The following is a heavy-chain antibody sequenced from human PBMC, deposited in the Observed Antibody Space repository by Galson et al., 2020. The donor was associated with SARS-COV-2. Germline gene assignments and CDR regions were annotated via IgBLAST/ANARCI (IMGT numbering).Heavy chain of an antibody. CDR2: INHSGST. J-gene: IGHJ4*02. CDR3: ASGVYGDYDY. D-gene: IGHD4-17*01. Sequence: SETLSLTCAVYGGSFSGYYWSWIRQPPGKGLEWIGEINHSGSTNYNPSLKSRVTISVDTSKNQFSLKLSSVTAADTAVYYCASGVYGDYDYWGQGTLVTVSS. CDR1: GGSFSGYY. V-gene: IGHV4-34*01.